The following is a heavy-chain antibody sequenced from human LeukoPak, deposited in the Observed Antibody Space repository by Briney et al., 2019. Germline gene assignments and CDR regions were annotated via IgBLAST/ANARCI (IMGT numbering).Heavy chain of an antibody. J-gene: IGHJ4*02. CDR1: GVTFEDYY. CDR3: ARGENGSFDH. D-gene: IGHD3-10*01. Sequence: PGGSRRLSCTGSGVTFEDYYLSWIRQAPGKGLEWISYVSSTGGDKFYADPVKGRFTISRDNARNSLYMEMNDLIAEDTAFYYCARGENGSFDHWGQGTLVIVSS. V-gene: IGHV3-11*01. CDR2: VSSTGGDK.